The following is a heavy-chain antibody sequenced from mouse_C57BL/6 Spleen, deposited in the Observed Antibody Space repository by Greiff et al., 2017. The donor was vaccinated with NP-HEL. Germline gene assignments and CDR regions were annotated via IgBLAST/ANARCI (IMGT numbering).Heavy chain of an antibody. V-gene: IGHV1-55*01. CDR2: IYPGSGST. J-gene: IGHJ2*01. CDR3: CRISREDYFDY. CDR1: GYTFTSYW. Sequence: QVHVKQPGAELVKPGASVKMSCKASGYTFTSYWITWVKQRPGQGLEWIGDIYPGSGSTNYNEKFKSKATLTVDTSSSTAYMQLSSLTSEDSAVYYCCRISREDYFDYWGQGTTLTVSS.